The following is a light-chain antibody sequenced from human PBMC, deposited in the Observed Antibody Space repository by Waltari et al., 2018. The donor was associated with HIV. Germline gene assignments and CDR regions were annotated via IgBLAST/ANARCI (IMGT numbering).Light chain of an antibody. CDR3: AAWDDSLDCPV. CDR1: SSHIGRHA. J-gene: IGLJ2*01. V-gene: IGLV1-44*01. Sequence: QPVLTQPPSSSGTPGQTVIISCSGSSSHIGRHAVCRYHHLPGATPTLPIFGNKKRSSGVPDRFSGSKSATSASRAISGLRYVYEADYSCAAWDDSLDCPVFGGGTKLTVL. CDR2: GNK.